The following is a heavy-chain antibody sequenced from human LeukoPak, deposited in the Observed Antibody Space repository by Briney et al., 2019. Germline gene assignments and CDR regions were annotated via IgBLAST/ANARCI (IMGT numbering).Heavy chain of an antibody. J-gene: IGHJ4*02. Sequence: GGSLRLSCAASGFTFSSYGMSWVRQAPGKGLEWVSGISGSAGNTNYADSVKGRFTISRDNSKSTLYLQMNSLRAEDTAVYYCAKDQEAQIWLRGGYFDNWGQGTLVTVSS. CDR3: AKDQEAQIWLRGGYFDN. CDR1: GFTFSSYG. D-gene: IGHD5-18*01. V-gene: IGHV3-23*01. CDR2: ISGSAGNT.